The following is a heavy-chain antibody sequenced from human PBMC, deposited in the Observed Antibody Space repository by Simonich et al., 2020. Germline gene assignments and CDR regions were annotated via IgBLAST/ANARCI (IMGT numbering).Heavy chain of an antibody. J-gene: IGHJ4*02. CDR3: ARGRNDFDY. CDR2: INWKGGRT. CDR1: GFTFDVFG. Sequence: EVQLVESGGGVVRPGGSRRLSCAASGFTFDVFGMGGVRQAPGKGMGWVSGINWKGGRTGNADSVKGRFTISRDNAKNSLYLQMNSLRAEDTALYHCARGRNDFDYWGQGTLVTVSS. D-gene: IGHD1-1*01. V-gene: IGHV3-20*01.